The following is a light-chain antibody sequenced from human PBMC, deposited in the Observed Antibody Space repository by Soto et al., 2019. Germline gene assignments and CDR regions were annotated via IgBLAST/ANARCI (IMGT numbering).Light chain of an antibody. J-gene: IGKJ5*01. CDR2: DVS. CDR1: QDIRGA. Sequence: AIQLTQSPSSLSASVGDRVTITCRASQDIRGALAWYQQKPGKAPKLLIYDVSSLESGAPSRFSGSGSGTDFTFTISSLQPEDFATYYCQQFNVYQITFGQGTRLEIK. V-gene: IGKV1-13*02. CDR3: QQFNVYQIT.